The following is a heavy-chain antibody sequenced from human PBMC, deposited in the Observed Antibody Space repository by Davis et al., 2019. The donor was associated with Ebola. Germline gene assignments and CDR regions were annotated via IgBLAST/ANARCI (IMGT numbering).Heavy chain of an antibody. CDR1: GFTFSSYG. V-gene: IGHV3-33*01. CDR3: ARVWMTPSFRNGMDV. D-gene: IGHD5-12*01. J-gene: IGHJ6*02. CDR2: IWYDGSNK. Sequence: PGGSLRLSCAASGFTFSSYGMHWVRQAPGKGLEWVAVIWYDGSNKYYADSVKGRFTISRDNSKNTLYLQMNSLRAEDTAVYYCARVWMTPSFRNGMDVWGQGTTVTVSS.